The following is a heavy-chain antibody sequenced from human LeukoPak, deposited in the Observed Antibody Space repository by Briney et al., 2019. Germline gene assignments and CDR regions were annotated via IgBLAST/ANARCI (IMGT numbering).Heavy chain of an antibody. V-gene: IGHV3-53*01. Sequence: GGSLRLSCAASGFTVSSNYMNWVRQAPGKGLEWVSVIYGGGNIYYADSVKGRFSISRDNSKNTLYLQMNSLRAEDTAVYYCARGAGYNYPYYFDYWGQGTLVTVSS. CDR2: IYGGGNI. D-gene: IGHD5-24*01. CDR3: ARGAGYNYPYYFDY. J-gene: IGHJ4*02. CDR1: GFTVSSNY.